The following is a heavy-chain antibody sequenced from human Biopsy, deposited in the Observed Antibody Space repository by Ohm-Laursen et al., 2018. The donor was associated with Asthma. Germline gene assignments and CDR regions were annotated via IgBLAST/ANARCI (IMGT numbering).Heavy chain of an antibody. Sequence: SDTLSLTCPVSGGSINNFYWSWIRQPPGKGLESIGHVYYSGSTNYNPSLKSRVTISIDASKNQFSLKLTSVTAADTAVYYCARGVDRVTGLLDHFDSWGQVTLVTVSS. CDR3: ARGVDRVTGLLDHFDS. CDR1: GGSINNFY. D-gene: IGHD2-21*02. CDR2: VYYSGST. V-gene: IGHV4-59*07. J-gene: IGHJ4*02.